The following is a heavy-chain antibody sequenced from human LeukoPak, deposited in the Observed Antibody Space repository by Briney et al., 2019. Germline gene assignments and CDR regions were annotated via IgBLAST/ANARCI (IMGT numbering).Heavy chain of an antibody. CDR1: GASIDRSTYY. J-gene: IGHJ5*02. V-gene: IGHV4-39*01. D-gene: IGHD6-25*01. CDR2: VYYSGST. Sequence: SETLSLTCSVSGASIDRSTYYWGWIRQPPGKGLEWIGSVYYSGSTYYNSALKSRVSISVDTSRNQFSLRLYSVTAADTSVYFCARIAAPGLAWGQGTLVTVSS. CDR3: ARIAAPGLA.